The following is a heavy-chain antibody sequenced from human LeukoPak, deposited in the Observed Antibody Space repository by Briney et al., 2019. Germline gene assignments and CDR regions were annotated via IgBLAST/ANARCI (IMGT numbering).Heavy chain of an antibody. CDR2: ISFDGSNK. Sequence: GGSLRLSCAASGFTFSSNGMHWVRQAPGKGLEWVAVISFDGSNKYYADSVKGRFTISRDNSKNTLYLQMSSLGSDDTAVYYCAKDRDSTTPLFSNLDVWGKGTTVTVSS. J-gene: IGHJ6*04. V-gene: IGHV3-30*18. D-gene: IGHD2-2*01. CDR3: AKDRDSTTPLFSNLDV. CDR1: GFTFSSNG.